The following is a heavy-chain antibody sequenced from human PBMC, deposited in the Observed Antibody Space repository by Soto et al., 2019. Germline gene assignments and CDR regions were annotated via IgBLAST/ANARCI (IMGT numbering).Heavy chain of an antibody. CDR3: ASAPTTVVTPYYFDY. CDR1: GFTFSSYA. CDR2: ISYDGSNK. D-gene: IGHD4-17*01. Sequence: QVQLVESGGGMVQPGRSLRLSCAASGFTFSSYAMHWVRQAPGKGLEWVAVISYDGSNKYYADSVKGRFTISRDNSKNTLYLQMNSLRAEDTAVYYCASAPTTVVTPYYFDYWGQGTLVTVSS. V-gene: IGHV3-30-3*01. J-gene: IGHJ4*02.